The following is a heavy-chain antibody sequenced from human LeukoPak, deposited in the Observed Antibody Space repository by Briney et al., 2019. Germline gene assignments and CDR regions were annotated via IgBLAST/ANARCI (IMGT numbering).Heavy chain of an antibody. CDR3: TTRISVHTGPFDI. V-gene: IGHV1-8*01. Sequence: ASVTVSCKASGYTFTNYDINWMRQATGQGLEWMGWMNPYSGNTVYAQEFQGRVTMTTNTSRSTAYMELSSLRSEDTAVYYCTTRISVHTGPFDIWGQGTMVTVSS. J-gene: IGHJ3*02. CDR2: MNPYSGNT. D-gene: IGHD1-1*01. CDR1: GYTFTNYD.